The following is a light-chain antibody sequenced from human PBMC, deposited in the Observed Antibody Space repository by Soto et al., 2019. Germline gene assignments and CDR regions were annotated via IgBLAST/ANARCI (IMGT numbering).Light chain of an antibody. CDR3: LQTNRIPYT. CDR2: SAS. J-gene: IGKJ2*01. CDR1: QSTSNN. Sequence: DIQMTQSPPSLSASVGDRVTISCRASQSTSNNLNWYQQKPGKAPNLLIFSASNLQSGVPSRFTGSGSGTEFALTISSLQHEDFATYFCLQTNRIPYTFGQGTKVEIE. V-gene: IGKV1-39*01.